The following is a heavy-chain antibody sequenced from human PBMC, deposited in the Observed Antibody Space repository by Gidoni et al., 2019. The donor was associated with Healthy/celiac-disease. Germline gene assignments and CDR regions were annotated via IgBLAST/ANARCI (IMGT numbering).Heavy chain of an antibody. Sequence: EVQLVESGGGLVKPGGSLLLSCAASGFTFSSYSMNWVRQAPGKGLEWVSSISSSSSYIYYADSVKGRFTISRDNAKNSLYLQMNSLRAEDTAVYYCARDFDPVDGSFDYWGQGTLVTVSS. CDR1: GFTFSSYS. CDR3: ARDFDPVDGSFDY. V-gene: IGHV3-21*01. CDR2: ISSSSSYI. D-gene: IGHD6-19*01. J-gene: IGHJ4*02.